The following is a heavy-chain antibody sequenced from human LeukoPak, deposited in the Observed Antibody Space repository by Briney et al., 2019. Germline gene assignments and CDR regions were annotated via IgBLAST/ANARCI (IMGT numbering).Heavy chain of an antibody. J-gene: IGHJ4*02. Sequence: SETLSLTCTVSGGSISSYFWSWIRQPPGKGLEWIGYMQYSGSTNYNPSLKSRVTISVDTSKNQFSLKLSSVTAADTAVYYCARLKVAQYYYDSSGYRGYFDYWGQGTLVTVSS. V-gene: IGHV4-59*08. CDR1: GGSISSYF. CDR2: MQYSGST. D-gene: IGHD3-22*01. CDR3: ARLKVAQYYYDSSGYRGYFDY.